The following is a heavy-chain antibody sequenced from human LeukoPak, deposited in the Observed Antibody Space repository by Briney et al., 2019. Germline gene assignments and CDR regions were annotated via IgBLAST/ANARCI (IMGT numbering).Heavy chain of an antibody. J-gene: IGHJ4*02. D-gene: IGHD1-1*01. CDR3: AKAQLERREDFYFDY. V-gene: IGHV3-23*01. CDR1: GFTFSNYA. Sequence: PGGSLRLSCAASGFTFSNYAMSWVRQAPGKGLEWVSAISGGGGSTYYADSVKGRFTISRDNSKNTLYLQMNSLRAEDRAVYYCAKAQLERREDFYFDYWGQGTLVTVSS. CDR2: ISGGGGST.